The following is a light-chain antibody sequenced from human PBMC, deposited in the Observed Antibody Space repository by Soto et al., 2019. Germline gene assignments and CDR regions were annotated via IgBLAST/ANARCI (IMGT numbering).Light chain of an antibody. CDR1: QSVTTY. J-gene: IGKJ1*01. Sequence: EIFLTQSPDTLSLSPGERATLSCRASQSVTTYIAWYQQRPGQAPRLLIYGASSRATDLPDRFSGGGSGTDFTLTISRLEAEDFAVYYCHQYGSSPGTFGQGTKVDIK. CDR2: GAS. V-gene: IGKV3-20*01. CDR3: HQYGSSPGT.